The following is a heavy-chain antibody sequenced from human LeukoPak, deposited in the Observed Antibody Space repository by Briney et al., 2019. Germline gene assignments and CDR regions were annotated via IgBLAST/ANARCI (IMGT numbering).Heavy chain of an antibody. V-gene: IGHV3-23*01. Sequence: GGSLRLSCVASRFSFASYGMSWVRQVLGKGLEWVSDISGSIRGDGITNYADSVKGRFTISRDNSKKTLYLQMNSLRAEDTAVYYCAKGKINHDGAFDIWGQGTMVTVSS. CDR2: ISGSIRGDGIT. J-gene: IGHJ3*02. CDR1: RFSFASYG. CDR3: AKGKINHDGAFDI. D-gene: IGHD3-16*01.